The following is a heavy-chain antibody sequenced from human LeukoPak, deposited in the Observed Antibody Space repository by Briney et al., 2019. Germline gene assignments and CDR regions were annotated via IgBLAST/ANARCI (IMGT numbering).Heavy chain of an antibody. CDR2: IKHDGSEK. V-gene: IGHV3-7*01. D-gene: IGHD3-16*01. CDR3: VRDDVWGTDNPDY. CDR1: RFTFSNFW. Sequence: GGSLRLSCSASRFTFSNFWMTWVRQLPGKRLEWVGNIKHDGSEKYYLDSLKGRFTISRDNAKNSVYLQVNSLRAEDTAVYYCVRDDVWGTDNPDYGGQGTLVTVSS. J-gene: IGHJ4*02.